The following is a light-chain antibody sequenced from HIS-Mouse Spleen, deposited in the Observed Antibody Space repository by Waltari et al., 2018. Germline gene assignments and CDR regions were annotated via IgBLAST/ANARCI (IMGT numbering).Light chain of an antibody. V-gene: IGLV1-40*01. J-gene: IGLJ3*02. CDR3: QSYDSSLSGSV. CDR2: GNS. CDR1: SSNIGAGYD. Sequence: QSVLTQPPSVSGAPGQRVTISCTGSSSNIGAGYDVPWYQQLPGTAPKLLIHGNSNRPSGVPDRFSGSKSGTSASLAITGLQAEDEADYYCQSYDSSLSGSVFGGGTKLTVL.